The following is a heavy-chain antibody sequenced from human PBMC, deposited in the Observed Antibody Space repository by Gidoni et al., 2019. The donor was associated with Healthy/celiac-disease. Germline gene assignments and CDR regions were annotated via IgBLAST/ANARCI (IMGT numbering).Heavy chain of an antibody. V-gene: IGHV3-21*01. J-gene: IGHJ3*02. CDR2: ISSSSSYI. CDR1: GFTFSSYS. CDR3: ARDGGFAYYDFWSGFDAFDI. D-gene: IGHD3-3*01. Sequence: EVQLVESGGGLVKPGGSLRLSCAASGFTFSSYSMNWVRQAPGKGLEWVSSISSSSSYIYYADSVKGRFTISRDNAKNSLYLQMNSLRAEDTAVYYCARDGGFAYYDFWSGFDAFDIWGQGTMVTVSS.